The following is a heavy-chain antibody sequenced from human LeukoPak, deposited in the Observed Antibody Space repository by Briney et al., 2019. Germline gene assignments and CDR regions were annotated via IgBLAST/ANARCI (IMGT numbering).Heavy chain of an antibody. V-gene: IGHV3-30*03. CDR3: ARIDYGDTFDY. J-gene: IGHJ4*02. Sequence: GRSLRLSCAASGFTFSSYGMHWVRQAPGKGLEWVAVISYDGSNKYYADSVKGRFTISRDNSKNTLYLQMNSLRAEDTAVYYCARIDYGDTFDYWGQGTLVTVSS. CDR1: GFTFSSYG. D-gene: IGHD4-17*01. CDR2: ISYDGSNK.